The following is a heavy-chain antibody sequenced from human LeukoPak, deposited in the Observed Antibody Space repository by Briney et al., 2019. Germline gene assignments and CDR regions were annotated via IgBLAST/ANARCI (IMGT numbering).Heavy chain of an antibody. D-gene: IGHD3-3*01. CDR2: IKQDGSEE. J-gene: IGHJ4*02. V-gene: IGHV3-7*01. Sequence: GGSLRLSCAASGFTFSSYWMSWVRQAPGKGLEWVANIKQDGSEEYYVDSVKGRFTISRDNAKNSLYLQMNSLRAEDTAVYYCARGSYDFWSGYLYYFDYWGQGTLVTVSS. CDR3: ARGSYDFWSGYLYYFDY. CDR1: GFTFSSYW.